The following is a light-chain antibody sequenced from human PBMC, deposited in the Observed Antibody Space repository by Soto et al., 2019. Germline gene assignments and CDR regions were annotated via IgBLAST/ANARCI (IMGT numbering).Light chain of an antibody. CDR1: SSNIGTYS. V-gene: IGLV1-44*01. CDR3: SAWDDSLNVGV. Sequence: QSVLTQPPSASGTPGQRVTISCSGSSSNIGTYSVSWYQHFPGTAPRLLIYSDNQRPSGVPDRFSASKSGASASLAISGLQSEDEADFYCSAWDDSLNVGVFGLGTQLTVL. CDR2: SDN. J-gene: IGLJ1*01.